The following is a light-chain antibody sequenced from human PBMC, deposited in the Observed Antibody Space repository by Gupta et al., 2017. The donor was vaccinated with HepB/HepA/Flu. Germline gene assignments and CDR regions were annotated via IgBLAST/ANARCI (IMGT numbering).Light chain of an antibody. CDR1: QSISSY. V-gene: IGKV1-39*01. CDR3: QQCYSTPKT. J-gene: IGKJ3*01. Sequence: DIQMTQSPSSLSASVGDRVTITFRASQSISSYLNWYQQKPGKAPKLLIYAASRVQSGVPSRFSGSGSGTDFTLTISRLQPEDFATYYCQQCYSTPKTFGPGTKLDIK. CDR2: AAS.